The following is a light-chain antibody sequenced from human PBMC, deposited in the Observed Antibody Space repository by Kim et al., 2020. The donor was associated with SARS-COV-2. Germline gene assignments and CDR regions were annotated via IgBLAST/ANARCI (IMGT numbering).Light chain of an antibody. CDR1: RLRSYY. CDR2: GKN. Sequence: ALGQTVRIPCQGDRLRSYYASWYQQKPGQAPLLVIYGKNNRPSGIPDRFSGSNSGNTASLTITGAQAEDEADYYCNSRDSSGNRLLFGGGTQLTVL. V-gene: IGLV3-19*01. CDR3: NSRDSSGNRLL. J-gene: IGLJ2*01.